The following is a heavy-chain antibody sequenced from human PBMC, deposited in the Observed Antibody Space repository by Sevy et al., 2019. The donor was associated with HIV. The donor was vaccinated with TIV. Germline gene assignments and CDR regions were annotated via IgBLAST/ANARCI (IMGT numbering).Heavy chain of an antibody. CDR3: VISYDFWSGFPSADV. D-gene: IGHD3-3*01. J-gene: IGHJ6*02. CDR2: ISGSGDST. V-gene: IGHV3-23*01. CDR1: GFTFSTYA. Sequence: GGSLRLSCAASGFTFSTYAMSWVRQAPGKGLEWVSAISGSGDSTYYASSVKGRFTISRDNSKNTLYLEMNSLRAEDTALYYCVISYDFWSGFPSADVWGQGTTVTVSS.